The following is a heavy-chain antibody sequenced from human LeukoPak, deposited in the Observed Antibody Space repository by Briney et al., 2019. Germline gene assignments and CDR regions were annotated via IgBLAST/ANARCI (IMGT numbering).Heavy chain of an antibody. CDR1: GGSFSGYY. Sequence: PSETLSLTCAVYGGSFSGYYWSWIRQPPGKGLEWIGEINHSGSTNYNPSLKSRVTISVDTSKNQFSLKLSSVTAADTAVYYCARVDTVDYYYYGMDVWGQGTTVTVSS. V-gene: IGHV4-34*01. CDR2: INHSGST. D-gene: IGHD4-23*01. J-gene: IGHJ6*02. CDR3: ARVDTVDYYYYGMDV.